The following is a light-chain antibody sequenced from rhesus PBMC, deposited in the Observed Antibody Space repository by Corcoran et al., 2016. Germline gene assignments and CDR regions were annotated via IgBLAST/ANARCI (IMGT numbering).Light chain of an antibody. CDR3: LQYDSRPFT. Sequence: DIQMTQSPSSLSASVGDKVTITCRGSQGISRWLAWYQQKPGKAPKLLINKATNLQSGVPSRFSGSGAGTDFTLTISSLQPEDFASYYCLQYDSRPFTFGPGTKLEIK. J-gene: IGKJ3*01. CDR1: QGISRW. CDR2: KAT. V-gene: IGKV1-21*01.